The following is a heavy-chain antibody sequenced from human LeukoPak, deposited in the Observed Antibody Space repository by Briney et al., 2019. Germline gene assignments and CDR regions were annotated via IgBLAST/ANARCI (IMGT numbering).Heavy chain of an antibody. D-gene: IGHD3-3*01. J-gene: IGHJ3*02. V-gene: IGHV1-18*01. CDR3: ARDRSPDFWSGDYRDAFDI. Sequence: ASVKVSCKASGYTFTSHGISWVRQAPGQGLEWMGWISGYNGNTNSAQKLQGRVSMTTDTSTSTAYMELRSLRSDDTAVYYCARDRSPDFWSGDYRDAFDIWGQGTMVTVSS. CDR1: GYTFTSHG. CDR2: ISGYNGNT.